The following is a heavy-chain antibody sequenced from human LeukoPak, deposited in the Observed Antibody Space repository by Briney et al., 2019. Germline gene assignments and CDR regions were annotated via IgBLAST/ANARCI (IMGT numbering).Heavy chain of an antibody. CDR3: ARVMIYDFWSGYYTADYYFDY. D-gene: IGHD3-3*01. CDR2: ISAYNGNT. Sequence: GASVKVSCKACGYTFTSYGISWVRQAPGQGLESMGWISAYNGNTNYAQKLQGRVTMTTDTSTSTAYMELRSLRSDDTAVYYCARVMIYDFWSGYYTADYYFDYWGQGTLVTVSS. CDR1: GYTFTSYG. J-gene: IGHJ4*02. V-gene: IGHV1-18*01.